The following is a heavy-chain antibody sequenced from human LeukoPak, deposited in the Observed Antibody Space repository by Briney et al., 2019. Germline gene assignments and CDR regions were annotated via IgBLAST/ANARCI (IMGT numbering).Heavy chain of an antibody. CDR1: GFTFSSYA. CDR2: ISGSGGST. CDR3: AKCGAYYYYMDV. J-gene: IGHJ6*03. V-gene: IGHV3-23*01. D-gene: IGHD1-26*01. Sequence: GGSLRLPCAASGFTFSSYAMSWVRQAPGKGLEWVSAISGSGGSTYYADSVKGRFTISRDNSKNTLYLQMNSLRAEDTAVYYCAKCGAYYYYMDVWGKGTTVTVSS.